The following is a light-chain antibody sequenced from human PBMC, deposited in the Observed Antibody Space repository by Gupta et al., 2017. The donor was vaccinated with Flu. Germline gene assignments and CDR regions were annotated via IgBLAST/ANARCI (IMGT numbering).Light chain of an antibody. V-gene: IGKV3-15*01. J-gene: IGKJ2*01. CDR3: QQYNNWPLYT. CDR1: QSVSSN. CDR2: GAS. Sequence: EIVMTQSPATLYVSPGERATLSCRASQSVSSNLAWYKQKPGQAPRLLIYGASTRDTGIPARFSGSGSGTEFTLTISSLQSEDFAVYYCQQYNNWPLYTFGQGTKLEIK.